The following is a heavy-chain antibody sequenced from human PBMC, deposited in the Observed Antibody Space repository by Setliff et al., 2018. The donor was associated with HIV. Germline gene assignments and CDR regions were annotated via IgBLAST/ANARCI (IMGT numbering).Heavy chain of an antibody. CDR1: TYSISSGFY. CDR2: IYHSGST. V-gene: IGHV4-38-2*01. J-gene: IGHJ6*03. D-gene: IGHD1-7*01. CDR3: ARVANRRGPRGITGTTGYSYYMDV. Sequence: SETLSLTCVVSTYSISSGFYWAWIRQPPGKGLEWIGSIYHSGSTYYNPSLKSRVTGSVDTSKNQFSLELSSVTAADTSVFFCARVANRRGPRGITGTTGYSYYMDVWGKGTTVTVS.